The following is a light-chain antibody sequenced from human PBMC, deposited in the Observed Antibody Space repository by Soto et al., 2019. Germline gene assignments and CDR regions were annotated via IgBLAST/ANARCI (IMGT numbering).Light chain of an antibody. CDR3: HQSYNLPQT. CDR2: AAS. CDR1: QSIISY. J-gene: IGKJ1*01. V-gene: IGKV1-39*01. Sequence: DIHLTQSPSSLSASVGDRVTITCRASQSIISYLHWYQHKPGRVPKLLVYAASNLQSGVPSRFSGTGSGTDFTLTIESMQTEAFANYYCHQSYNLPQTFGQGTKVDIK.